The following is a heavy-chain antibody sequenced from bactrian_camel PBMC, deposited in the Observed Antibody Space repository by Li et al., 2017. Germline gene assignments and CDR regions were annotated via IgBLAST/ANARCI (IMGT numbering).Heavy chain of an antibody. CDR3: AARGPYCYTKLSVRDFTY. CDR2: ICTGDGRA. CDR1: GYTANMNC. D-gene: IGHD2*01. Sequence: HVQLVESGGGSVQAGGSLRLSCAASGYTANMNCMAWFCQAPGNEREAVAAICTGDGRAYYHDSENDSVKGRFTISQDNGKNTVYLEMNSLKPEDTAMYYCAARGPYCYTKLSVRDFTYWGQGTQVTVS. V-gene: IGHV3S1*01. J-gene: IGHJ6*01.